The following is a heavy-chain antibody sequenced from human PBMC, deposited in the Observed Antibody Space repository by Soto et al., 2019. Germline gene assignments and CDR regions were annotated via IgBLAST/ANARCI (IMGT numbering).Heavy chain of an antibody. J-gene: IGHJ5*02. CDR3: TRGPPRIQWFDP. CDR1: GGAVSSGTYY. CDR2: IYFTGRT. Sequence: SETLSLTCTVSGGAVSSGTYYWSWIRQPPGKGLEWIGHIYFTGRTNYNPSLKSRVTMPLDTSRNQFSLKLSSVPAADTAVYYGTRGPPRIQWFDPWGTGPLVAVSS. V-gene: IGHV4-61*01.